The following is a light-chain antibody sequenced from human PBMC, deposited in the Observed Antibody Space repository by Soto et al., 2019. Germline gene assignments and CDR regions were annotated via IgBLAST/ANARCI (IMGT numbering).Light chain of an antibody. CDR3: CSYAVSSTYV. CDR1: SSDVGTYDL. Sequence: QSVLTQPASVSGSPGQSITISCTGTSSDVGTYDLVSWYQQHPGKATKLMNYEVSKRPSGVSNSFSGSKSGNTDSLKISGLQAEDEADYHCCSYAVSSTYVFGTGTKVTV. CDR2: EVS. J-gene: IGLJ1*01. V-gene: IGLV2-23*02.